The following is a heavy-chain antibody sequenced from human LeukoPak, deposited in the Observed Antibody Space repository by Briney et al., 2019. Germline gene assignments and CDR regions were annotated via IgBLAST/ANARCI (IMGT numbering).Heavy chain of an antibody. D-gene: IGHD3-10*01. CDR1: GGSVSIGSYY. CDR2: IYYSGNT. CDR3: AREGLATMIRGVIPY. J-gene: IGHJ4*02. V-gene: IGHV4-61*01. Sequence: SETLSLTCTVSGGSVSIGSYYWSWIRQPPGKGLEWIGYIYYSGNTNYNPSLKSRVTISVDTSKSQFSLKLTSVTAADTAVYYCAREGLATMIRGVIPYWGQGTLVTVSS.